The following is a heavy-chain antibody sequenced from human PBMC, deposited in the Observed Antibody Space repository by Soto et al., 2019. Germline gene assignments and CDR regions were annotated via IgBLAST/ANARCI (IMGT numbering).Heavy chain of an antibody. J-gene: IGHJ5*02. CDR2: IYPGDSDT. D-gene: IGHD4-17*01. V-gene: IGHV5-51*03. CDR3: ARSGRSGLRWLDFFDP. CDR1: GYTFTNYW. Sequence: EVQLVQSGAALKKPGESLKISCKASGYTFTNYWIVWVRQVPGKGLEWMGLIYPGDSDTRYNPSFQGQVTISADKSTSAAYLQWNSLMASGTAIYYCARSGRSGLRWLDFFDPWGQGTLVTVSS.